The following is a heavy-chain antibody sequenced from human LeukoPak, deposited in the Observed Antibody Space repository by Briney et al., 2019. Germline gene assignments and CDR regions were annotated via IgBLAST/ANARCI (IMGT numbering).Heavy chain of an antibody. D-gene: IGHD3-10*01. Sequence: GGSLRLSCAASGLTFSSYSMNWVRQAPGKGLEWVSYISSSSNTIYYADSVKGRFTISRDNAKNSLYLQMNSLRAEDTAVYYCARDRVGDYYGSGSPNWFDPWGQGTLVTVSS. J-gene: IGHJ5*02. V-gene: IGHV3-48*01. CDR2: ISSSSNTI. CDR1: GLTFSSYS. CDR3: ARDRVGDYYGSGSPNWFDP.